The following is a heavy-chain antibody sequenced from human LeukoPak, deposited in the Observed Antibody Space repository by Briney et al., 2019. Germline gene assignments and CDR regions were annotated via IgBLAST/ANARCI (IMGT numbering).Heavy chain of an antibody. V-gene: IGHV3-23*01. D-gene: IGHD6-13*01. J-gene: IGHJ4*02. CDR3: AKVQYSSSWADFDY. CDR2: ISGSGGST. CDR1: RFTFSSYA. Sequence: GGSLRLSCAASRFTFSSYAMSWVRQAPGKGLEWVSAISGSGGSTYYADSVKGRFTISRDNSKNTLYLQMNSLRAEDTAVYYCAKVQYSSSWADFDYWGQGTLVTVSS.